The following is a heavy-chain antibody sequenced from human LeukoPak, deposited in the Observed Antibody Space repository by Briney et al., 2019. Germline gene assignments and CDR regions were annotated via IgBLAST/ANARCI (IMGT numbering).Heavy chain of an antibody. CDR1: GFTFDDYA. V-gene: IGHV3-9*01. Sequence: PGRSLRLSCAASGFTFDDYAMHWVRQAPGKGLEWVSGISWNSGSIGYADSVKGRFTISRDNAKNSLYLQMNSLRAEDTALYYCAKDMGSGYDYAFDIWGQGTMVTVSS. CDR2: ISWNSGSI. D-gene: IGHD5-12*01. J-gene: IGHJ3*02. CDR3: AKDMGSGYDYAFDI.